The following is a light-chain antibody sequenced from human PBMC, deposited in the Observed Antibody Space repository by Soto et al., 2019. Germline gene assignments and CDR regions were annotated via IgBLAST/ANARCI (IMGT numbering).Light chain of an antibody. CDR2: LGS. J-gene: IGKJ4*01. Sequence: DIVMTQSPLSLPDTPGEPASISCRSSQSLLHSNGYNYLDWYMQKPGQSPQLLIYLGSNRASGVPDRFSGSGSGTDFTLKIGRVEAEDVGVYYCMQALQTPLTFGGGTKVEIK. V-gene: IGKV2-28*01. CDR3: MQALQTPLT. CDR1: QSLLHSNGYNY.